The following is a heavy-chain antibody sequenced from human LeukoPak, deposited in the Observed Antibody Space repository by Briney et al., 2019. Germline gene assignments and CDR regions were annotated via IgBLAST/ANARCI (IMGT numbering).Heavy chain of an antibody. V-gene: IGHV1-24*01. CDR1: GYTLTELS. J-gene: IGHJ4*02. Sequence: GASVKVSCKVSGYTLTELSMHWVRQAPGKGLEWMGGFDPEDGETIYAQKFQGRVTMTEDTSTDTAYMELSSLRSEDTAVYYCATGPLRSGSHLPFDYWGQGTLVTVSS. CDR2: FDPEDGET. CDR3: ATGPLRSGSHLPFDY. D-gene: IGHD1-26*01.